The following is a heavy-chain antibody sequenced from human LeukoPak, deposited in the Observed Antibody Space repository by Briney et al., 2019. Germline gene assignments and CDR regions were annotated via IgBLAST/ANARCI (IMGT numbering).Heavy chain of an antibody. CDR3: AHNFLKTGMLTGYFDS. J-gene: IGHJ4*02. V-gene: IGHV2-5*02. D-gene: IGHD3-16*01. CDR2: IYWDDDK. CDR1: GFSLSSSGVG. Sequence: SGPTLVKSTQTLTLTRTFSGFSLSSSGVGVGWIRQPPGKALEWLAVIYWDDDKRYSPSLKSRLSIAKDTSKNQVVLTMTNMDPVDTATYFCAHNFLKTGMLTGYFDSWGQGTLVTVSS.